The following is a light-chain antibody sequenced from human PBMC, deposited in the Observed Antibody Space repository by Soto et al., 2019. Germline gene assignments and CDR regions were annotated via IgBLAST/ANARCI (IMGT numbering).Light chain of an antibody. J-gene: IGKJ1*01. Sequence: EIVLTQSPATLSLSPGERATLSCRASQPVSSHLAWYQQKPGQAPRLLIFDASNRATAIPARFSGSGSGTDFTLTISSLEPEDFAVYYWQQRANWPRTFGQGTKVEIK. CDR3: QQRANWPRT. CDR1: QPVSSH. V-gene: IGKV3-11*01. CDR2: DAS.